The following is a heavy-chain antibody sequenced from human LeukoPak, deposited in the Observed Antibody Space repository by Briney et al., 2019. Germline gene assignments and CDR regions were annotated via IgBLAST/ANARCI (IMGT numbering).Heavy chain of an antibody. J-gene: IGHJ4*02. D-gene: IGHD6-13*01. CDR2: ISSSSSYI. Sequence: GGSLRLSCAASGFTFSSYSMDWVRQAPGKGLEWVSSISSSSSYIYYADSVKGRFTISRDNAKNSLYLQMNSLRAEDTAVYYCARDLRAAAGRRPFDYWGQGTLVTVSS. V-gene: IGHV3-21*01. CDR1: GFTFSSYS. CDR3: ARDLRAAAGRRPFDY.